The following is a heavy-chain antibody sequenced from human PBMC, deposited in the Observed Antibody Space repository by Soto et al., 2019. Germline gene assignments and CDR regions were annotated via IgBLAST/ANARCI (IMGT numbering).Heavy chain of an antibody. Sequence: GSLRLSCAASRFTFSSYAMSWVRQAPGKGLEWVSAISGSGGSTYYADSVKGRFTISRDNSKNTLYLQMNSLRAEDTAVYYCAKDSHGLGSDCWFDPWGQGTLVTVSS. CDR3: AKDSHGLGSDCWFDP. CDR2: ISGSGGST. J-gene: IGHJ5*02. V-gene: IGHV3-23*01. CDR1: RFTFSSYA. D-gene: IGHD3-10*01.